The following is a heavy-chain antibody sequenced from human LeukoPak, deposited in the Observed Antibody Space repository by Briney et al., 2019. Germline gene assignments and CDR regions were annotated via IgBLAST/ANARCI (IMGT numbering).Heavy chain of an antibody. V-gene: IGHV3-23*01. Sequence: PGGSLRLSCTASGFTFSTYAMSWVRQAPGKGLEWVSAITDSGGNTYYAAPVKGRFTISRDNSKNTLYLQMNSLRAEDTAVYYCARAGHCTNGISYTADFDYWGQGTLVTVSS. CDR3: ARAGHCTNGISYTADFDY. CDR1: GFTFSTYA. CDR2: ITDSGGNT. D-gene: IGHD2-8*01. J-gene: IGHJ4*02.